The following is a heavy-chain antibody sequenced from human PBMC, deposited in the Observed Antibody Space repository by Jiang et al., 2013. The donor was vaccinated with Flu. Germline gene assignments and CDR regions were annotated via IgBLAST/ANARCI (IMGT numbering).Heavy chain of an antibody. CDR3: ARQVVNAYPGVTWFDP. Sequence: QSGSELKKPGASVEVSCKASGYTFTTHGINWVRQAPGQGLEWMGWINTNTGNPTYAQDFTGRFVFSLDTSVTTAYLQISSLKAEDTVVYYCARQVVNAYPGVTWFDPWGQGTLVTVSS. CDR2: INTNTGNP. CDR1: GYTFTTHG. J-gene: IGHJ5*02. D-gene: IGHD3-16*01. V-gene: IGHV7-4-1*02.